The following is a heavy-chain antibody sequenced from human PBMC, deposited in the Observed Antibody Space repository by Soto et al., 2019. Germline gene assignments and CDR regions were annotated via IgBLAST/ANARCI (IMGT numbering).Heavy chain of an antibody. V-gene: IGHV3-11*01. D-gene: IGHD2-2*01. J-gene: IGHJ6*03. CDR2: ISSSGSTI. CDR3: ARDWGRYQLLIRRGGYYHYMDV. Sequence: GGSLRLSCAASGFTFSDYYMSWIRQAPGKGLEWVSYISSSGSTIYYADSVKGRFTISRDNAKNSLYLQMNSLRAEDTAVYYCARDWGRYQLLIRRGGYYHYMDVWGKGTTVTVSS. CDR1: GFTFSDYY.